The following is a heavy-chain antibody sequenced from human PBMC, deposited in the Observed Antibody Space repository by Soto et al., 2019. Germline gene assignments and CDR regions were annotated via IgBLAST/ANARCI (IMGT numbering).Heavy chain of an antibody. CDR3: AKGSYSWDS. CDR1: GGSISSGGYY. J-gene: IGHJ4*02. Sequence: PSETLSLTCTVSGGSISSGGYYWSWIRQPPGRELEWIGYIYSNGDTQYSPSLKSRVTMSVDTSRNQFSLRLTSVTPADTAVYYCAKGSYSWDSWGQGYLVTGSS. V-gene: IGHV4-61*08. CDR2: IYSNGDT. D-gene: IGHD1-26*01.